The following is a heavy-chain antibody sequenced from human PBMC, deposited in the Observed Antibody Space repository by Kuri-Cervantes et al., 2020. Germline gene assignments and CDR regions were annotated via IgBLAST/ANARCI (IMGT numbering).Heavy chain of an antibody. CDR1: GFTVSSYS. Sequence: GESLKISCAASGFTVSSYSMNWVRQAPGWGLEWVSYISSSSSTIYYADSVKGRFTISRDNAKNSLYLQMNSLRDEDTAVYYCASELYYYDSSSYYPIDYWGQGTLVTVSS. CDR2: ISSSSSTI. J-gene: IGHJ4*02. V-gene: IGHV3-48*02. D-gene: IGHD3-22*01. CDR3: ASELYYYDSSSYYPIDY.